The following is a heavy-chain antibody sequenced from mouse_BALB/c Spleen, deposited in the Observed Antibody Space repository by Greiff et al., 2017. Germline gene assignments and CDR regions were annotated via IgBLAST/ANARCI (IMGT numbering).Heavy chain of an antibody. V-gene: IGHV5-15*02. Sequence: EVQRVESGGGLVQPGGSRKLSCAASGFTFSDYGMAWVRQAPGKGPEWVAFISNLAYSIYYADTVTGRFTISRENAKNTLYLEMSSLRSEDTAMYYCARIDGYYYAMDYWGQGTSVTVSS. CDR1: GFTFSDYG. D-gene: IGHD2-3*01. CDR2: ISNLAYSI. J-gene: IGHJ4*01. CDR3: ARIDGYYYAMDY.